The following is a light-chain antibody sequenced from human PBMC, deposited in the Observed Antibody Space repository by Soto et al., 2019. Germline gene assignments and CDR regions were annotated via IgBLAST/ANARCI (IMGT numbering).Light chain of an antibody. V-gene: IGKV1-39*01. Sequence: DIQMTQFPSSLSASVGDRVTITCRASQAIIGYLHWYQQIAWSAPKLLIASASDLQSGVPSRFSGSGSGTDFTHTITSLQPEDFATYSCQQSYGTPLTFGGGTKVDMK. CDR2: SAS. CDR1: QAIIGY. CDR3: QQSYGTPLT. J-gene: IGKJ4*01.